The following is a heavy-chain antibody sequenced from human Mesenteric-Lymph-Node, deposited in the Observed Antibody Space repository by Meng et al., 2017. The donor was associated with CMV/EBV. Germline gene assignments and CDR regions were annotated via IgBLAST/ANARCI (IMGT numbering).Heavy chain of an antibody. J-gene: IGHJ5*02. V-gene: IGHV4-39*01. Sequence: QLQLQESGPGLVKPSEPLSLTCTVPGGSISSSSHYWGWIRQPPGKGLEWIGSIYYSGSTYYNPSLKSRVTISVDTSKNQFSLKLSSVTAADTAVYYCARPHYYGSGSSPWFDPWGQGTLVTVSS. CDR2: IYYSGST. CDR1: GGSISSSSHY. D-gene: IGHD3-10*01. CDR3: ARPHYYGSGSSPWFDP.